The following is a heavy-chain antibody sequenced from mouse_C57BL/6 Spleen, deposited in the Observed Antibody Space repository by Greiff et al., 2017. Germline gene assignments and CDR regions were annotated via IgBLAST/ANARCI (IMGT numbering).Heavy chain of an antibody. J-gene: IGHJ4*01. CDR1: GFTFSDYG. CDR3: ARNWEGYYYAMDY. D-gene: IGHD4-1*01. CDR2: ISSGSSTI. V-gene: IGHV5-17*01. Sequence: EVMLVESGGGLVKPGGSLKLSCAASGFTFSDYGMHWVRQAPEKGLEWVAYISSGSSTIYYADTVKGRFTISRDNAKNTLFLQMTSLRSEDTAMYYCARNWEGYYYAMDYWGQGTSVTVSS.